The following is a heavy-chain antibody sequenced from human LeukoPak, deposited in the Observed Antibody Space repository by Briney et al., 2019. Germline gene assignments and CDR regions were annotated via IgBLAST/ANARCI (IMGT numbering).Heavy chain of an antibody. CDR3: ARDSSDPEQWLVPWYFDY. J-gene: IGHJ4*02. D-gene: IGHD6-19*01. CDR1: GYTFTSYG. Sequence: ASVKVSCKASGYTFTSYGISWVRPAPGQGFEWMGWISAYNGNTNYAQKLQGRVAMTTDTSTSTAYMELRSLRSDDTAVYYCARDSSDPEQWLVPWYFDYWGQGTLVTVSS. V-gene: IGHV1-18*01. CDR2: ISAYNGNT.